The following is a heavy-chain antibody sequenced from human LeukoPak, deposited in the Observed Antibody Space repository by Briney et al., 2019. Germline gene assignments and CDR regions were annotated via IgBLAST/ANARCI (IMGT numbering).Heavy chain of an antibody. CDR2: IYPGDSDT. V-gene: IGHV5-51*01. J-gene: IGHJ4*02. Sequence: GESLKISCKGSGYSFTSSWIGWVRQMPGKGLEWMGIIYPGDSDTRYSPSFQGQVTFSADKSISTAYLQWSSLKASDTAMYYCARLPTWDIVAPSERAVIDYWGQGTLVTVSS. D-gene: IGHD5-12*01. CDR3: ARLPTWDIVAPSERAVIDY. CDR1: GYSFTSSW.